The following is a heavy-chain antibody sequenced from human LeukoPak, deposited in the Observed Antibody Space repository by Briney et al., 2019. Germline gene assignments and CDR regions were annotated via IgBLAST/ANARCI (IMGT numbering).Heavy chain of an antibody. CDR3: ARGLNAYSSSWPDAFDI. CDR2: MNPNGGNT. Sequence: GASVKVSCKASGYTFTSYDINWVRQATGQGLEWMGWMNPNGGNTGYAQKFQGRVTMTRNTSISTAYMELSSLRSEDTAVYYCARGLNAYSSSWPDAFDIWGQGTMVTVSS. V-gene: IGHV1-8*01. D-gene: IGHD6-13*01. CDR1: GYTFTSYD. J-gene: IGHJ3*02.